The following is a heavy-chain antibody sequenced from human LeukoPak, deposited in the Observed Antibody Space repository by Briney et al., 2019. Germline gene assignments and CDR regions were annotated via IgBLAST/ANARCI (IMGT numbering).Heavy chain of an antibody. CDR2: IYTSGST. CDR1: GGSISSYY. CDR3: ARTRSPDYGGNSYYFDY. J-gene: IGHJ4*02. Sequence: SQTLSLTCTVSGGSISSYYWSWIRQPPRKGLEWIGYIYTSGSTNYNPSLKSRVAISVDTSKNQFSLKLSSVTAADTAVYYCARTRSPDYGGNSYYFDYWGQGTLVTVSS. V-gene: IGHV4-4*09. D-gene: IGHD4-23*01.